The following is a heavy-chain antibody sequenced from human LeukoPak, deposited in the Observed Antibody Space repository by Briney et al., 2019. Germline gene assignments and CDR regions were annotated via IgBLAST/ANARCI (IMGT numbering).Heavy chain of an antibody. CDR3: ARGVDTIFGVVIIGYYGMDV. CDR1: GYTFTGYY. D-gene: IGHD3-3*01. V-gene: IGHV1-2*02. J-gene: IGHJ6*02. Sequence: GASVKVSCKASGYTFTGYYMHWVRQAPGQGLEWMGWINPNSGGTNYAQKFQGRVTMTRNTSISTAYMELSSLRSEDTAVYYCARGVDTIFGVVIIGYYGMDVWGQGTTVTVSS. CDR2: INPNSGGT.